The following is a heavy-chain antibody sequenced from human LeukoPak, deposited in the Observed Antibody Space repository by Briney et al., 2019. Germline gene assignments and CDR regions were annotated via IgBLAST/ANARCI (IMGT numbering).Heavy chain of an antibody. CDR2: ISGSGGST. D-gene: IGHD6-19*01. J-gene: IGHJ4*02. V-gene: IGHV3-23*01. Sequence: PGGSLRLSCAASGFTFSSYSMNWVRQAPGKGLEWVSAISGSGGSTYYADSVKGRFTISRDNSKNTLYLQMNSLRAEDTAVYYCAKGSRAVAATGYFDYWGQGTLVTVSS. CDR1: GFTFSSYS. CDR3: AKGSRAVAATGYFDY.